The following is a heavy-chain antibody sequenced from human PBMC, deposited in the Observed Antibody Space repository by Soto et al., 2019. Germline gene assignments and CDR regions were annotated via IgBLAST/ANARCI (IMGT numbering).Heavy chain of an antibody. V-gene: IGHV3-23*01. CDR3: AKNQGVELVPLATVDWFNP. J-gene: IGHJ5*02. CDR2: ISGSGFKK. Sequence: GGSLRLSCAASGFIFENFGMSWVRQAPGKGLEWISSISGSGFKKYYAGSVKGRFTISRDNSKSTVYLELNNLSAEDTAVYHCAKNQGVELVPLATVDWFNPWGQGSVVTVSS. CDR1: GFIFENFG. D-gene: IGHD1-26*01.